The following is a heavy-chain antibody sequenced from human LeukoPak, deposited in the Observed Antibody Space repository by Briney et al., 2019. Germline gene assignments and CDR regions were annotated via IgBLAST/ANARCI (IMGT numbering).Heavy chain of an antibody. D-gene: IGHD1-26*01. V-gene: IGHV3-30*02. CDR1: GFAFSSYG. Sequence: GGSLRLSCAASGFAFSSYGMYWVRQTPDKGLEWVAYLRKDCTYSNYADSVRGRFTISRDNSKNTLDLQMSSLRVEDTAVYYCASGVPTRGTLDYWGQGTLVTVSS. CDR3: ASGVPTRGTLDY. CDR2: LRKDCTYS. J-gene: IGHJ4*02.